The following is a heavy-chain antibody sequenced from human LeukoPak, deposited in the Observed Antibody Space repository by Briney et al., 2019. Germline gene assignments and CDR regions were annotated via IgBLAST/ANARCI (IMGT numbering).Heavy chain of an antibody. CDR2: ISARSGDT. CDR3: ARNQILDDSGSWYGY. D-gene: IGHD6-13*01. V-gene: IGHV3-23*01. Sequence: GGSLRLSCEAPGFTFSTYAMSWGRQAPGKGLEWVSGISARSGDTYYAESVKGRFTVSRDSSKNTLYLQMNSLRAEDTAVYYCARNQILDDSGSWYGYWGQGTLVTVSS. J-gene: IGHJ4*02. CDR1: GFTFSTYA.